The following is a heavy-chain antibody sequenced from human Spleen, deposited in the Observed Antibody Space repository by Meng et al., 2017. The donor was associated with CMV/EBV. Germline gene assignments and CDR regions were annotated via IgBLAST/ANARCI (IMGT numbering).Heavy chain of an antibody. CDR3: ARAQEYSSSEGGFDN. D-gene: IGHD6-6*01. Sequence: SGGTFSRDAISWVRQAPGQGLEWMGGSIPMFGATNHAQTFQGRVTITTDESTSTAYMELSSLRSEDTAVYYCARAQEYSSSEGGFDNWGQGTLVTVSS. J-gene: IGHJ4*02. CDR2: SIPMFGAT. V-gene: IGHV1-69*05. CDR1: GGTFSRDA.